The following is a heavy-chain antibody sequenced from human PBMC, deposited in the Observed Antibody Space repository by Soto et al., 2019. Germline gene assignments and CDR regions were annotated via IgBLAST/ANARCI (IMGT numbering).Heavy chain of an antibody. Sequence: EVQLVESGGGLVQPGGSLRLSCAASGFTFSDYWMHWVRQVPGKGLVWLSRINGDGSNANYADYVRGRFTISRDNDNNTLNLQMNGLRAEDTAVYYCVRSMTTLTIDWLDPWGQGTQVTVFS. V-gene: IGHV3-74*01. CDR1: GFTFSDYW. D-gene: IGHD4-17*01. CDR2: INGDGSNA. J-gene: IGHJ5*02. CDR3: VRSMTTLTIDWLDP.